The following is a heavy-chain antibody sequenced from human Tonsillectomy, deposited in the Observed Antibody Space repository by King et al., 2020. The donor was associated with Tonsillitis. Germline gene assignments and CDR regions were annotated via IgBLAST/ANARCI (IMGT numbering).Heavy chain of an antibody. J-gene: IGHJ3*02. D-gene: IGHD2-21*02. CDR3: ARGRYCGGDCNAFDI. V-gene: IGHV3-7*03. CDR1: GFTFSNYW. CDR2: IKQDGSER. Sequence: VQLVESGGGLVQPGGSLRLSCAASGFTFSNYWMNWVRQAPGKGLEWVANIKQDGSERYYVYFLKGRFTISRDNANNSLYLQMNSLRAEDTAVYYFARGRYCGGDCNAFDIWGQGTMVTVSS.